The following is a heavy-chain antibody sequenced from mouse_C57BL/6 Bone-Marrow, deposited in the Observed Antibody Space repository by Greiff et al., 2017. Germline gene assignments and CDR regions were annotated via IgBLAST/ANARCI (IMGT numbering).Heavy chain of an antibody. Sequence: QVHVKQPGAELVRPGTSVKLSCKASGYTFTSYWMHWVKQRPGQGLEWIGVIDPSDSYTNYNQKFKGKATLTVDTSSSTAYMQLSSLTSEDSAVYYCARLLRHGDYWGQGTSVTVSS. V-gene: IGHV1-59*01. J-gene: IGHJ4*01. CDR1: GYTFTSYW. CDR3: ARLLRHGDY. CDR2: IDPSDSYT. D-gene: IGHD1-2*01.